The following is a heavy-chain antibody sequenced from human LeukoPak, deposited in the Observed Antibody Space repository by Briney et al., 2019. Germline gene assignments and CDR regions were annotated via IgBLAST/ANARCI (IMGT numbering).Heavy chain of an antibody. CDR1: GFTFSSYS. V-gene: IGHV3-48*01. Sequence: GGSLRLSCAASGFTFSSYSMNWVRQAPGKGLEWVSYISSSSSTIYYADSVKGRFTISRDNAKNSLYLQMNSLRAEDTAVYYCARATTYDILTGYFDYWGQGTLVTVSS. CDR2: ISSSSSTI. J-gene: IGHJ4*02. CDR3: ARATTYDILTGYFDY. D-gene: IGHD3-9*01.